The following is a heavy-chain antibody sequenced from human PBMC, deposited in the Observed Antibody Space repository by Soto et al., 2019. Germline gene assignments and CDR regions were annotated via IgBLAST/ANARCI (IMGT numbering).Heavy chain of an antibody. J-gene: IGHJ6*02. D-gene: IGHD3-3*01. Sequence: PSQTLSLTCAISGDSVSSNSAAWNWIRQSPSRGLEWLGRTYYRSKWYSDYAVSVKSRITINPDTSKNQFSLQLNSVTPEDTAVYYCAYLTQITIFGVVITAPGYYGMDVWGQGTTVTVSS. CDR1: GDSVSSNSAA. CDR3: AYLTQITIFGVVITAPGYYGMDV. V-gene: IGHV6-1*01. CDR2: TYYRSKWYS.